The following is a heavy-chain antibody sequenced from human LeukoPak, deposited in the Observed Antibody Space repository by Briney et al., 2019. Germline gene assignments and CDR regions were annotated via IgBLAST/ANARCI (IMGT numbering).Heavy chain of an antibody. CDR2: ISSSSSYI. D-gene: IGHD3-22*01. Sequence: PGGSLRLSCAASGFTFISYSMNWVRQAPGKGLEWVSSISSSSSYIYYADSVKGRFTISRDKAKKSLYLQMNSLRAEDTAVYYCARGGLYYYDSSGYYLFDYWGQGTLVTVSS. V-gene: IGHV3-21*01. CDR1: GFTFISYS. J-gene: IGHJ4*02. CDR3: ARGGLYYYDSSGYYLFDY.